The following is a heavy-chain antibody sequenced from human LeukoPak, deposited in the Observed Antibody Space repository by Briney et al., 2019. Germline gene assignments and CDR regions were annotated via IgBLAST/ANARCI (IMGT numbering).Heavy chain of an antibody. Sequence: SETLSLTCAVYGGSFSGYYWSWIRQPPGKGLEWIGEINHSGSTNYNPSLKSRVTISVDRSKNQFSLKLTSVTAADTAMYYCAREVADYGGYYYYHYMDVWGKGTTVTISS. CDR2: INHSGST. J-gene: IGHJ6*03. D-gene: IGHD4-23*01. CDR3: AREVADYGGYYYYHYMDV. CDR1: GGSFSGYY. V-gene: IGHV4-34*01.